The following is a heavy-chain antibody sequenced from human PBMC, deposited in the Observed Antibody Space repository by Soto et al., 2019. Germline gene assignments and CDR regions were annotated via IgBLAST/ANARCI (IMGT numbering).Heavy chain of an antibody. J-gene: IGHJ4*02. Sequence: GGSLRLSCSASGFTFSNYAMHWVRQAPGKGLEYVSAISSNGGNTYYADSVKGRFTISRDNSKNTLYLQMSSLRTEDTAVYYCVKSVFSGYYYVPFDDWGQGTLVTVSS. D-gene: IGHD3-22*01. CDR1: GFTFSNYA. V-gene: IGHV3-64D*06. CDR3: VKSVFSGYYYVPFDD. CDR2: ISSNGGNT.